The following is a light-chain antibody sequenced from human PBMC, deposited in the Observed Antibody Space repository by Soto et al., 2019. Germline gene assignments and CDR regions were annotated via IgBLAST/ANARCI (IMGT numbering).Light chain of an antibody. CDR2: DAS. V-gene: IGKV3-11*02. Sequence: EILLAQSPATLSLSPVERATLSCKASQDVSIFLAWYQQKPGQAPRLLIHDASNRATGVPARFSGSGSGRDFTLTITSLEPEDFAVYYCQQRSTWLYTFGQGTKLEV. CDR3: QQRSTWLYT. J-gene: IGKJ2*01. CDR1: QDVSIF.